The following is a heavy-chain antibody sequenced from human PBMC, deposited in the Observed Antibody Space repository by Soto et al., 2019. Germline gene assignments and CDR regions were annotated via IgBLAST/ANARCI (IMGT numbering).Heavy chain of an antibody. Sequence: ASVKVSCKASGYTFINYYIHWVRQAPGQGLEWMGIFNPTSGSTNYAQKFQGRVTLTMDTSTSTVYMELSSLRSDDTAVYYCARGPDLMYDYYGMDVWGQGTTVTVSS. CDR2: FNPTSGST. CDR3: ARGPDLMYDYYGMDV. D-gene: IGHD2-8*01. V-gene: IGHV1-46*01. J-gene: IGHJ6*02. CDR1: GYTFINYY.